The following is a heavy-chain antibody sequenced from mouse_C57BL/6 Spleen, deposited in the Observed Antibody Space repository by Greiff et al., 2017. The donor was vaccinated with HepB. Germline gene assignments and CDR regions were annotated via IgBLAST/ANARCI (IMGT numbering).Heavy chain of an antibody. CDR2: IDPEDGET. Sequence: VQLQQSGAELVKPGASVKLSCTASGFNFKDYYMHWVKQRTEQGLEWIGRIDPEDGETKSAPKFQGKATITADTSSNTAYLQLSSLTSEDTAVYYCARGGLRPIGYFDVWGTGTTVTVSS. V-gene: IGHV14-2*01. CDR3: ARGGLRPIGYFDV. D-gene: IGHD2-4*01. CDR1: GFNFKDYY. J-gene: IGHJ1*03.